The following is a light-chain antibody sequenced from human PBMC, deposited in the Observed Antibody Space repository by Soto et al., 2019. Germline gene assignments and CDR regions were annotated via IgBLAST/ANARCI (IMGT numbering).Light chain of an antibody. CDR3: QQYGSSLT. V-gene: IGKV3-20*01. CDR2: GAS. CDR1: QSVSSSY. Sequence: EIVLTQSPGTLSLSPGGRATLSCRASQSVSSSYLAWYQQKPGQASRLLIYGASSRATGIPDRFSGSGSGTDFTLTISRLEPEDFAVYYCQQYGSSLTVGGGTKVDIK. J-gene: IGKJ4*01.